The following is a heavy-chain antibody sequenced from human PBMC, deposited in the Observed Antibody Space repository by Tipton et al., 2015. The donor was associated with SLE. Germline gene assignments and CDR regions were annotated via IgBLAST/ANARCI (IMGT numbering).Heavy chain of an antibody. J-gene: IGHJ4*02. CDR3: ASQYEQWVGIDS. CDR2: IRYDGSNQ. Sequence: SLRLSCGASGFTFSSYAMSWVRQAPGKGLEWVAFIRYDGSNQYNADSVKGRFTISRDNSKDTLYLQMNSLRAEDTAVYYCASQYEQWVGIDSWGQGTLVTVSS. V-gene: IGHV3-30*02. D-gene: IGHD6-19*01. CDR1: GFTFSSYA.